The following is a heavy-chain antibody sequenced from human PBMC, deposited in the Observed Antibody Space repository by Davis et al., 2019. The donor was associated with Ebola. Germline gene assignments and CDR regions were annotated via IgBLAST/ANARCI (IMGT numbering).Heavy chain of an antibody. Sequence: ASVKVSCKASGYTFTGYYMHWVRQAPGQGLEWMGWINPNSGGTNYAQKFQGWVTMTRDTSISTAYMELSSLRSEDTAVYYCTRDGVGNYYDSSGYRSQFDYWGQGTLVTVSS. CDR1: GYTFTGYY. CDR2: INPNSGGT. V-gene: IGHV1-2*04. D-gene: IGHD3-22*01. J-gene: IGHJ4*02. CDR3: TRDGVGNYYDSSGYRSQFDY.